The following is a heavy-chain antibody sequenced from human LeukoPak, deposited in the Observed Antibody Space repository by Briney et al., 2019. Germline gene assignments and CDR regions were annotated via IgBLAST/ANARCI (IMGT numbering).Heavy chain of an antibody. V-gene: IGHV1-18*01. CDR1: GYTFTSYG. Sequence: ASEKVSCKASGYTFTSYGISWVRQAPGQGLEWMGWISAYNGNTNYAQKLQGRVTMTTDTSTSTAYMELRSLRSDDTAVYYCARSIAVAGTENWFDPWGQGTLVTVSS. CDR3: ARSIAVAGTENWFDP. D-gene: IGHD6-19*01. J-gene: IGHJ5*02. CDR2: ISAYNGNT.